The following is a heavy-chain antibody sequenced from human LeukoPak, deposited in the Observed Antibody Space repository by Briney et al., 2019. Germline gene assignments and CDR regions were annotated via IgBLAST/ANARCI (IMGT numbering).Heavy chain of an antibody. J-gene: IGHJ3*02. CDR3: ARDLNYYGSGSTTGAFDI. CDR2: ISYDGSNK. Sequence: GGSLRLSCAASGFTFSSYAMHWVRQAPGKGLEWVAVISYDGSNKYYADSMKGRFTISRDNSKNTLYVQMNSLRAEDTAVYYCARDLNYYGSGSTTGAFDIWGQGTMVTVSS. D-gene: IGHD3-10*01. V-gene: IGHV3-30*04. CDR1: GFTFSSYA.